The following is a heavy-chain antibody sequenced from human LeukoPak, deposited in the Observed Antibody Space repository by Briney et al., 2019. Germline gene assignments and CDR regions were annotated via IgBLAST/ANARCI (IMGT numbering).Heavy chain of an antibody. D-gene: IGHD2-2*02. J-gene: IGHJ4*02. CDR3: ARDLHCSSTSCYISGGY. CDR1: GFTFSSYA. Sequence: GGSLRLSCAASGFTFSSYAMHWVRQAPGKGLEWVAVISYGGSNKYYADSVKGRFTISRDNSKNTLYLQMNSLRAEDTAVYYCARDLHCSSTSCYISGGYWGQGTLVTVSS. CDR2: ISYGGSNK. V-gene: IGHV3-30-3*01.